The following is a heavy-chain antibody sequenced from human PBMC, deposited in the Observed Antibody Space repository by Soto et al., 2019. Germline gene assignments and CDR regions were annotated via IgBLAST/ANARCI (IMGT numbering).Heavy chain of an antibody. J-gene: IGHJ4*02. CDR3: ARTGSGYGAYYFDY. V-gene: IGHV1-3*01. CDR1: GYTFTSYA. D-gene: IGHD5-12*01. Sequence: AASVKVSCKASGYTFTSYAMHWVRQAPGQRLEWMGWINAGNGNTKYSQKFQGRVTITRDTSASTAYMELSSLRSEDTAVYYCARTGSGYGAYYFDYWGQGTLVTVS. CDR2: INAGNGNT.